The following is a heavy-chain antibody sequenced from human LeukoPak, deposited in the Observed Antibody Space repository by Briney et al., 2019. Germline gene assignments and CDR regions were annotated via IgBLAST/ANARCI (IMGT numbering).Heavy chain of an antibody. J-gene: IGHJ6*03. V-gene: IGHV1-8*03. Sequence: GASVKVSCKASGYTFTSYDINLVRQATGQGLEWMGWMNPNSGNTGYAQKFQGRVTITRNTYISTAYMELSSLRSEDTALYYSARTAVGHYYYYMDVWGKGTTVTVSS. CDR1: GYTFTSYD. CDR2: MNPNSGNT. D-gene: IGHD4-17*01. CDR3: ARTAVGHYYYYMDV.